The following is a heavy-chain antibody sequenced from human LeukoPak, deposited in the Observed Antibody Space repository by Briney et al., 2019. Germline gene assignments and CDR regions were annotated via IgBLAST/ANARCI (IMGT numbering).Heavy chain of an antibody. CDR1: GFTFSSYG. Sequence: PGRSLRLSCAASGFTFSSYGMHWVRQAPGKGLEWVAVISYDGSNKYYADSVKGRFTISRDNSKNTLYLQMNSLRAEDTAVYYCVKDRDIAAAGTSLDPWGQGTLVTVSS. CDR2: ISYDGSNK. D-gene: IGHD6-13*01. J-gene: IGHJ5*02. CDR3: VKDRDIAAAGTSLDP. V-gene: IGHV3-30*18.